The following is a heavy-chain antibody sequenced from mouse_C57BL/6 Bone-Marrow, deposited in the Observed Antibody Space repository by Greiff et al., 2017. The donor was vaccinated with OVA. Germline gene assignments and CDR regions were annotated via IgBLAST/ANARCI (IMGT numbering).Heavy chain of an antibody. CDR3: ARETAQAPAWFAY. D-gene: IGHD3-2*02. J-gene: IGHJ3*01. V-gene: IGHV1-53*01. Sequence: VQLQQPGTELVKPGASVKLSCKASGYTFTSYWMHWVKQRPGQGLEWIGNINPSNGGTNYNEKFKSKATLTVDKSSSTAYMQLSSLTSEDSAVYYCARETAQAPAWFAYWGQGTLVTVSA. CDR1: GYTFTSYW. CDR2: INPSNGGT.